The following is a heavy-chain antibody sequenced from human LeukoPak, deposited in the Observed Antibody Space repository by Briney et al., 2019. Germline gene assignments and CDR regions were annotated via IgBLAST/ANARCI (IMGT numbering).Heavy chain of an antibody. J-gene: IGHJ4*02. V-gene: IGHV1-24*01. CDR1: GYTLTELS. D-gene: IGHD3-22*01. Sequence: GASVKVSCKVSGYTLTELSMHWVRQAPGKGLEWMGGFDPEDGETIYAQKFQGRVTMTEDTSTDTAYMELSSLRSEDTAVYYCATLRVTYYYDSSGSIRSRYFDYWGQGTLVTVSS. CDR3: ATLRVTYYYDSSGSIRSRYFDY. CDR2: FDPEDGET.